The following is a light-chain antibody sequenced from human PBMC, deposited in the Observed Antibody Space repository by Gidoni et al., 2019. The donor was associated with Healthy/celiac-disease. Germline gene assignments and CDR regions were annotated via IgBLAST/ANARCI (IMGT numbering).Light chain of an antibody. CDR2: WAS. CDR3: QQYYSTPPT. Sequence: DIVMTQSPDSLAVSLGERATINCKSSKSVLYSTNHKNYLAWYQQKPGQPPKLLIYWASPRESGVPDRFSGSGSGTDFTLTISSLQAEDVAVYYCQQYYSTPPTFGQGTKLEIK. CDR1: KSVLYSTNHKNY. J-gene: IGKJ2*01. V-gene: IGKV4-1*01.